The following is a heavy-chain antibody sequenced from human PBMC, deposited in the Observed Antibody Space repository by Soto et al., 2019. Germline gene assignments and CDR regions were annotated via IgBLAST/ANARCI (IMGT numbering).Heavy chain of an antibody. Sequence: GGSLRLSCAASGFTFSSYGMHWVRQAPGKGLEWVAVISYDGSNKYYADSVKGRFTISRDNSKNTLYLQMNSLRAEDTAVYYCAKDRGYSGYDSLDYWGQGALVTVSS. V-gene: IGHV3-30*18. D-gene: IGHD5-12*01. CDR1: GFTFSSYG. J-gene: IGHJ4*02. CDR3: AKDRGYSGYDSLDY. CDR2: ISYDGSNK.